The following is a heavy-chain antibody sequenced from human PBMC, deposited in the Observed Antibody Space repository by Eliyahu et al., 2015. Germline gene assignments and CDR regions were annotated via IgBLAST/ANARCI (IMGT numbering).Heavy chain of an antibody. CDR3: ARQLKPSIAAPNWFDP. Sequence: QLQLQESGPGLVKPSETLSLTCTVSGGSISSSSYYWGWIRQPPGKGLEWIGSIYYSGSTYYNPSLKSRVTISVDTSKNQFSLKLSSVTAADTAVYYCARQLKPSIAAPNWFDPWGQGTLVTVSS. J-gene: IGHJ5*02. CDR2: IYYSGST. D-gene: IGHD6-6*01. V-gene: IGHV4-39*01. CDR1: GGSISSSSYY.